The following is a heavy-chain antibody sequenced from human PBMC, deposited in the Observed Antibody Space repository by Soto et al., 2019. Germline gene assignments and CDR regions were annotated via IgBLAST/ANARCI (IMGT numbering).Heavy chain of an antibody. Sequence: GGSLRLSCAASGVTFSSYSMDWVRQVPGKGLEWVSYISSSSSIIYYADSVKGRFTISRDNAKNSLYLQGNSLRAEDTAVYYCVRDRAAATPYFDYWGQGTLVTVSS. D-gene: IGHD6-13*01. CDR3: VRDRAAATPYFDY. J-gene: IGHJ4*02. V-gene: IGHV3-48*01. CDR1: GVTFSSYS. CDR2: ISSSSSII.